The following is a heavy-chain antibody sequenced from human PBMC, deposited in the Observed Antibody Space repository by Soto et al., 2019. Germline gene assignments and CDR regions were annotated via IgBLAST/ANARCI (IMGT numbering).Heavy chain of an antibody. D-gene: IGHD3-16*01. J-gene: IGHJ6*03. CDR1: GGTFSSYA. CDR2: IIPIFGTA. V-gene: IGHV1-69*13. Sequence: SVKVSCKASGGTFSSYAISWVRQAPGQGLEWMGGIIPIFGTANYAQKFQGRVTITADESTSTAYMELSSLRSEDTAVYYCARVIDDYICGSPEYMDVWGKGTTVTVSS. CDR3: ARVIDDYICGSPEYMDV.